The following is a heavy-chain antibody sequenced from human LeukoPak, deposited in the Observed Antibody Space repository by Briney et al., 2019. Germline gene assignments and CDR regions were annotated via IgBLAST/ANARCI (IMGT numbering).Heavy chain of an antibody. V-gene: IGHV3-7*01. J-gene: IGHJ4*02. CDR1: GFTFSRYW. CDR2: IRYDGSED. CDR3: KSGGAAPGSFDY. D-gene: IGHD1-1*01. Sequence: GGSLRLSCAASGFTFSRYWMSWMRQAPGKGLEWVANIRYDGSEDYYVDSVKGRFTISGDNAKNSLYLQLNSLRVEDTAVYYCKSGGAAPGSFDYWGQGTLVTVSP.